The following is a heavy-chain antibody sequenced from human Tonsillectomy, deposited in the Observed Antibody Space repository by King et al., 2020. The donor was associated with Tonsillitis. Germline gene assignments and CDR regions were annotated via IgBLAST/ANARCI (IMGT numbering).Heavy chain of an antibody. CDR3: SRTDVGATTRWFDY. CDR1: GYSISSGYY. Sequence: MQLQESGPGLVKPSETLSLTCDVSGYSISSGYYWGWIRQPPGKGLEWIGSIYHSGSTYYNPSLKSRVTISVDTSKNQFSLKLSSVTAADTAVYYCSRTDVGATTRWFDYWGQGTLVTVSS. D-gene: IGHD1-26*01. CDR2: IYHSGST. V-gene: IGHV4-38-2*01. J-gene: IGHJ4*02.